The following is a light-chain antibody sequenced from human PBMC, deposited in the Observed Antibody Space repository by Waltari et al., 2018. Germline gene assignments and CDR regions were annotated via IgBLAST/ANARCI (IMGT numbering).Light chain of an antibody. Sequence: QSALIQPRSVSGSPGQSVTISCTGTSSDVGTYNYVSWYQQYPGKAPKFMIYDLTKRPSGVPDRFPGSKSGNTASLTISGLQAEDEADYYCCSYAGSYTWVFGGGTKLTVL. V-gene: IGLV2-11*01. J-gene: IGLJ3*02. CDR3: CSYAGSYTWV. CDR2: DLT. CDR1: SSDVGTYNY.